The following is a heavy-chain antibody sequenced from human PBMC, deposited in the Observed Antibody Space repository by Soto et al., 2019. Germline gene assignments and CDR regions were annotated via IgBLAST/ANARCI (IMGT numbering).Heavy chain of an antibody. CDR1: GFTFGSYW. J-gene: IGHJ4*02. CDR3: ARKYCSGVSCTDLDS. CDR2: INSDGSST. V-gene: IGHV3-74*01. D-gene: IGHD2-15*01. Sequence: EVQLVESGGDLVQPGGSLRLSCAASGFTFGSYWMDWVRQTPGKGLVWVSRINSDGSSTRYADSVKGRFTISRDNAKNTLYLQMNSLRVEDTAVYYSARKYCSGVSCTDLDSGGQGTLVSVSS.